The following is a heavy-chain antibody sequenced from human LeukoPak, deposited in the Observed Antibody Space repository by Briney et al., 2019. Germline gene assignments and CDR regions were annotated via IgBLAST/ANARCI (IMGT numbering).Heavy chain of an antibody. CDR3: AGRLSGYSSGYIQ. CDR2: ISGSAHKI. Sequence: PVGSLRLSCGASGITFNNYAVSWVRQAPEQGLNCVSVISGSAHKIRYADSVKGRFTISRHNSEKIVYLHMNQLRVEERVVYYCAGRLSGYSSGYIQWGRGTLVTVSS. V-gene: IGHV3-23*01. J-gene: IGHJ4*02. CDR1: GITFNNYA. D-gene: IGHD5-18*01.